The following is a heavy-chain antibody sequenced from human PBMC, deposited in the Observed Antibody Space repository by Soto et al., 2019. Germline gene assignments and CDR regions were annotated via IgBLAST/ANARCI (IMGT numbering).Heavy chain of an antibody. D-gene: IGHD2-21*01. V-gene: IGHV3-23*01. CDR3: ARCAVLSTTSGGWCNWFDP. J-gene: IGHJ5*02. CDR2: TSASGAAT. CDR1: EFTFSNYA. Sequence: EVQLLESGGGLVQPGGSLRLSCTASEFTFSNYAMSWVRQAPGKGLEWVSATSASGAATYYVDSVKGRFTISRDNSKNTLYVQMNSLRAEDTGVYYWARCAVLSTTSGGWCNWFDPWGQGTLVTVSS.